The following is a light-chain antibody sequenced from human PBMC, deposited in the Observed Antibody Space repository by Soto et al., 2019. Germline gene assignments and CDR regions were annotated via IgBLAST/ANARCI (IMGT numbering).Light chain of an antibody. Sequence: EIVMTQSPATLSVSPGERATLSCRASQSVSSYLAWYQQKPGQAPRLLIYDASNRATGIPARFSGSGSGTDFTLTISGLQSEDFAVYYCQQYNNWPQTFGQGTKVDIK. V-gene: IGKV3D-15*01. J-gene: IGKJ1*01. CDR3: QQYNNWPQT. CDR1: QSVSSY. CDR2: DAS.